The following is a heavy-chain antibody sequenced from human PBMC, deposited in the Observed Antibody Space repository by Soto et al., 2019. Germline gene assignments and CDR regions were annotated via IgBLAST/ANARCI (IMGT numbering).Heavy chain of an antibody. V-gene: IGHV5-51*01. CDR3: ARRGYSYGYPDAFDI. J-gene: IGHJ3*02. CDR2: IYPGDSDT. Sequence: GESLKISCKGSGYSFTSYWIGWVRQMPGKGLKWMGIIYPGDSDTRYSPSFQGQVTISADKSISTAYLQWSSLKASDTAMYYCARRGYSYGYPDAFDIWGQGTMVTVSS. CDR1: GYSFTSYW. D-gene: IGHD5-18*01.